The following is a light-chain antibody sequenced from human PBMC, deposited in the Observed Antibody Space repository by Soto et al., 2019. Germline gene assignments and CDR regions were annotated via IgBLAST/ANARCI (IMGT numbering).Light chain of an antibody. CDR1: QRVYSSY. J-gene: IGKJ1*01. Sequence: IMLTQSPGTLSLSPGERVTLSCRASQRVYSSYLAWYQQRPGQAPRLLFYDASIRATGIPDRFSGSGSGTDFRLTSSRLEPEDFAVYYCHQYASSPWTFGQGNKVEI. CDR3: HQYASSPWT. CDR2: DAS. V-gene: IGKV3-20*01.